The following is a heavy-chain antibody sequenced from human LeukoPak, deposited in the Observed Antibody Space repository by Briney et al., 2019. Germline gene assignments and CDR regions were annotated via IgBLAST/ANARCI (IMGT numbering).Heavy chain of an antibody. J-gene: IGHJ6*03. CDR3: ARRVEELWIPVYYYYYYMDV. V-gene: IGHV1-69*05. Sequence: GASVKVSCKASGGTFSSYAISWVRQAPGQGLEWMGRIIPIFGTANYAQKFQGRVTITTDESTSTAYMELSSLRSDDTAVYYCARRVEELWIPVYYYYYYMDVWGKGTTVTVSS. CDR1: GGTFSSYA. CDR2: IIPIFGTA. D-gene: IGHD5-18*01.